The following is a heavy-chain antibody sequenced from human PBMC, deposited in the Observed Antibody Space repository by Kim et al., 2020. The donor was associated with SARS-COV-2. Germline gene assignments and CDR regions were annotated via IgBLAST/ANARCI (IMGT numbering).Heavy chain of an antibody. Sequence: GGSLRLSCAASGFTFSSYAMHWVRQAPGKGLEWVAVISYDGSNKYYADSVKGRFTISRDNSKNTLYLQMNSLRAEDTAVYYCARERGIAAAVGPHDAFDIWGQGTMVTVSS. CDR3: ARERGIAAAVGPHDAFDI. CDR2: ISYDGSNK. D-gene: IGHD6-13*01. J-gene: IGHJ3*02. CDR1: GFTFSSYA. V-gene: IGHV3-30*04.